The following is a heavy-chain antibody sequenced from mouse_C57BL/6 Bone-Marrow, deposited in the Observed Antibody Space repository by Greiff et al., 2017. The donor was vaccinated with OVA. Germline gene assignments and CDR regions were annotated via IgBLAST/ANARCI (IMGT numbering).Heavy chain of an antibody. Sequence: EVQLQESGGGLVQPKGSLKLSCAASGFTFNTYAMHWVRQAPGKGLEWVARIRRKSSNYATYYADSVKDRFTISRDDSQSMLYLQMNNLKTEDTAVYYCVRDPILRPWYFDVWGTGTTVTVSS. V-gene: IGHV10-3*01. CDR1: GFTFNTYA. CDR2: IRRKSSNYAT. J-gene: IGHJ1*03. CDR3: VRDPILRPWYFDV.